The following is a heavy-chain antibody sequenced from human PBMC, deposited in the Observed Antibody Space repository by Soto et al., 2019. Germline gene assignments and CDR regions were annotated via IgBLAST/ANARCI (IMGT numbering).Heavy chain of an antibody. CDR1: GFTFGVYS. D-gene: IGHD6-19*01. CDR3: ARSVEGHFDF. CDR2: ITSDERTI. J-gene: IGHJ4*01. Sequence: EVQLVESGGGLVQPGGSLGLSCSASGFTFGVYSMNWVRQAPGKGLGWVSYITSDERTIHYADSVKGRFTISRDNAKNSVYLQMTSLRDEDTAVYYCARSVEGHFDFWGQGILVTASS. V-gene: IGHV3-48*02.